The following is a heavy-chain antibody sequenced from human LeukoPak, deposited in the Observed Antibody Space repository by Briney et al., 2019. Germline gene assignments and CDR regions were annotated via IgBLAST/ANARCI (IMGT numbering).Heavy chain of an antibody. CDR1: GYIFTGHY. Sequence: ASVKVSCKASGYIFTGHYMHWVRQAPGQGLEWMGWINPNSGGTKSAQKFQGRVTMTRDTSISTAYMELSRLRSDDTAVYYCARGWGSRYDEHDPWGQGTLVTVSS. D-gene: IGHD3-16*02. V-gene: IGHV1-2*02. CDR3: ARGWGSRYDEHDP. CDR2: INPNSGGT. J-gene: IGHJ5*02.